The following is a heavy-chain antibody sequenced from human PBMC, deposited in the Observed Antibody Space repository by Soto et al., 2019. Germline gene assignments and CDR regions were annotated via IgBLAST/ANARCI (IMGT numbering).Heavy chain of an antibody. Sequence: ASVKVPCKASGYTFPSYDFNLVRQATGPGPEWKGWMNPNRGNTGYAQKFQGRVTMTSNTSISTAYMELSSLRSEDTAVFYCARRGYSSSWYYYYYYGMDVWGQGTTVTVSS. J-gene: IGHJ6*02. CDR1: GYTFPSYD. CDR3: ARRGYSSSWYYYYYYGMDV. V-gene: IGHV1-8*01. D-gene: IGHD6-13*01. CDR2: MNPNRGNT.